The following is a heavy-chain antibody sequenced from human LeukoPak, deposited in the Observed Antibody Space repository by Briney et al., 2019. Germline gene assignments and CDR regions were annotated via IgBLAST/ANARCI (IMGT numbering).Heavy chain of an antibody. CDR2: INPSGGST. CDR1: GYTFTSYY. Sequence: ASVKVSCKASGYTFTSYYMHWVRQAPGQGLEWMGIINPSGGSTSYAQKFQGRVTMTRDMSTSTVYMELSSLRSEDTAVYYCARDYPTSLDYGDFPTGWFDPWGQGTLVTVSS. V-gene: IGHV1-46*01. D-gene: IGHD4-17*01. CDR3: ARDYPTSLDYGDFPTGWFDP. J-gene: IGHJ5*02.